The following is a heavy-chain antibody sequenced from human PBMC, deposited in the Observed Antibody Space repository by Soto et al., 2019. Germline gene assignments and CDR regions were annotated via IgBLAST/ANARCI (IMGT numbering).Heavy chain of an antibody. CDR2: TYYRSKWYN. CDR1: GDSVSSNSAA. Sequence: PSQTLSLTCAISGDSVSSNSAAWNWIRQSPSRGLEWLGRTYYRSKWYNDYAVSVKSRITINPDTPKNQFSLQLNSVTPEDTAVYYCAREGGYYDFWSGYYWNWFDPWGQGTLVTVSS. V-gene: IGHV6-1*01. CDR3: AREGGYYDFWSGYYWNWFDP. D-gene: IGHD3-3*01. J-gene: IGHJ5*02.